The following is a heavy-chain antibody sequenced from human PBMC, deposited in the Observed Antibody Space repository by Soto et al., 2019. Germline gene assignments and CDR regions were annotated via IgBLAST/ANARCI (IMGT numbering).Heavy chain of an antibody. D-gene: IGHD6-19*01. V-gene: IGHV3-30*18. CDR1: GFTFSSYG. J-gene: IGHJ6*02. CDR3: AKDLAVAGTSYYYYGMDV. Sequence: GGSLRLSCAASGFTFSSYGMHWVRQAPGKGLEWVAVISYDGSNKYYADSVKGRFTISRDNSKNTLYLQMNSLRAEDTAVYYCAKDLAVAGTSYYYYGMDVWGQGTTVTVSS. CDR2: ISYDGSNK.